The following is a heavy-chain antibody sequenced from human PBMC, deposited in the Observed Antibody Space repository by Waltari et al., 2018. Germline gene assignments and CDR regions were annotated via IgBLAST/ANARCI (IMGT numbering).Heavy chain of an antibody. CDR2: IYRGGST. D-gene: IGHD1-7*01. J-gene: IGHJ2*01. Sequence: EVQLVDSGGGFIHPGVSLRLSCAASGFTVSNTYMTWGRQAPGMGLEGVSMIYRGGSTYYADSVRGRFTASENNSKNTLDLQMDRLRAEDTAVYYCARGGLTATTKYAPWYFDLWGRGTLVTVSS. V-gene: IGHV3-53*01. CDR1: GFTVSNTY. CDR3: ARGGLTATTKYAPWYFDL.